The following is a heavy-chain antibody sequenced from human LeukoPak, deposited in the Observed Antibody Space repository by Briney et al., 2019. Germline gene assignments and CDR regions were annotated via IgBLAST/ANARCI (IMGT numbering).Heavy chain of an antibody. CDR3: ARGRAFFD. J-gene: IGHJ4*02. Sequence: GSLRLSCAASGFTFSDHSMSWIRQSPGKGLEWIGSIYYSGSTYYNPSLKSRVTISVDTSKNQFSLKLSSVTAADTAVYYCARGRAFFDWGQGTLVTVSS. CDR1: GFTFSDHS. V-gene: IGHV4-34*01. CDR2: IYYSGST. D-gene: IGHD3-3*02.